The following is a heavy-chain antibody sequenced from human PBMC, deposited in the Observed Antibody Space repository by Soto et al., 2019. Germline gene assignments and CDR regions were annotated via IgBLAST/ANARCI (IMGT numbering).Heavy chain of an antibody. CDR1: GFTFRSYV. V-gene: IGHV3-30*19. J-gene: IGHJ1*01. CDR3: ARWGTTGGLDV. Sequence: QVRLVESGGGVVQPGTSLRVSCVGSGFTFRSYVIHWVRQAPGKGLEWVALTSYDGSGKYYGDSVRGRFTISRDNSRNTVDLQMDSLRLEDTALYYCARWGTTGGLDVWGQGTLVSVSS. D-gene: IGHD3-16*01. CDR2: TSYDGSGK.